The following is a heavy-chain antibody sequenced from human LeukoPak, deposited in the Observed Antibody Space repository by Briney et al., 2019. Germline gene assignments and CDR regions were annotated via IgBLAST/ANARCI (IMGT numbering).Heavy chain of an antibody. CDR3: ARPDSGYSYGSPSAFDI. Sequence: SETLSLTCTVSGGSISSGYYWGWIRQPPGKGLEWIGSIYHSGSTYYNPSLKSRVTISVDTSKNQFSLKLSSVTAADTAVYYCARPDSGYSYGSPSAFDIWGQGTMVTVSS. J-gene: IGHJ3*02. V-gene: IGHV4-38-2*02. CDR1: GGSISSGYY. CDR2: IYHSGST. D-gene: IGHD5-18*01.